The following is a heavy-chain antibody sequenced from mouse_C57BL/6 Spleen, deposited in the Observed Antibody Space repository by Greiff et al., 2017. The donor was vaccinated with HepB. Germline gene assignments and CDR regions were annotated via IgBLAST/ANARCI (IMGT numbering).Heavy chain of an antibody. D-gene: IGHD2-5*01. J-gene: IGHJ1*03. Sequence: VQLQQSGAELVRPGTSVKMSCKASGYTFTNYWIGWAKQRPGHGLEWIGDIYPGGGYTNYNEKFKGKATLPADKSSSTAYMQISSLTSEDSAIYYCARMNSNYRYFDVWGTGTTVTVSS. CDR1: GYTFTNYW. CDR2: IYPGGGYT. V-gene: IGHV1-63*01. CDR3: ARMNSNYRYFDV.